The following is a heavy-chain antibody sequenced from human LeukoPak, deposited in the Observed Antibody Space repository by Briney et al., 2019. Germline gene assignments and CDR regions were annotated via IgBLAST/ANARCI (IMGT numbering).Heavy chain of an antibody. D-gene: IGHD2-15*01. CDR2: ISSSSSYI. CDR3: ARVRYCSGGSCYSPFDY. J-gene: IGHJ4*02. CDR1: GFTFSSYS. V-gene: IGHV3-21*01. Sequence: PGGSLRLSCAASGFTFSSYSMNWVRQAPGKGVGWVSSISSSSSYIYYAGSVKGRFTISRDNAKNSLYLQMNSLRAEDTAVYYCARVRYCSGGSCYSPFDYWGQGTLVTVSS.